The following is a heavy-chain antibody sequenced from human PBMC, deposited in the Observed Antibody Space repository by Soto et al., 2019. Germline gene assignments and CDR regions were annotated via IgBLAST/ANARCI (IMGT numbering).Heavy chain of an antibody. CDR3: AKRGIGAYFDY. V-gene: IGHV3-23*01. J-gene: IGHJ4*02. Sequence: EVQLLESGGGLVQPGGSLRLSCAASGFTFSSYAMNWVRQAPGKGLEWVSVISGSGDSTYFAESVKGRFTISRDNSKNTLYLQMNSLRAEDMAIYYCAKRGIGAYFDYWGQGTLVTVSS. CDR2: ISGSGDST. D-gene: IGHD3-16*01. CDR1: GFTFSSYA.